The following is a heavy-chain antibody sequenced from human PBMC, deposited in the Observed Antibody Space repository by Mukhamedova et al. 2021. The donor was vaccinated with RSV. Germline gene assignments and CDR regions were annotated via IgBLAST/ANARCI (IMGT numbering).Heavy chain of an antibody. CDR2: GSNK. Sequence: GSNKYYADSVKGRFTISRDNSKNTLYLRMNSLRAEDTAVYYCARKYCSGGSCYLDYWGQGTLVTVSS. CDR3: ARKYCSGGSCYLDY. V-gene: IGHV3-30*01. J-gene: IGHJ4*02. D-gene: IGHD2-15*01.